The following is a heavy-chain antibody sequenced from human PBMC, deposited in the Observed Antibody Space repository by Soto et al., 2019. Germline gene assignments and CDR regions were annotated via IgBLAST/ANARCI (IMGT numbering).Heavy chain of an antibody. J-gene: IGHJ5*02. CDR2: IKPTDGST. CDR3: ARGYTFPFDP. CDR1: GYSFANYY. D-gene: IGHD1-26*01. Sequence: GASVKVSCKAAGYSFANYYIHWVRQAPGQGLEWMGLIKPTDGSTTYAQKFQGRVTMTRDTSTSTVYMELTSLRSEDTAVYFCARGYTFPFDPWGQGTLVTVSS. V-gene: IGHV1-46*01.